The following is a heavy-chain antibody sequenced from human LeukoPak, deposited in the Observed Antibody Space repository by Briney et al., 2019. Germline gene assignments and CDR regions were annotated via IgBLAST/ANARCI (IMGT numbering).Heavy chain of an antibody. Sequence: ASVKVSCKASGYTFTSYGISWVRQAPGQGLEWMGWISVYNGITNYAQKLQGRVTMTTDTSTSTAYMELRSLRSDDMAVYYCARDTRPYSSGWYIYFDYWGQGTLVTVSS. J-gene: IGHJ4*02. CDR2: ISVYNGIT. D-gene: IGHD6-19*01. CDR3: ARDTRPYSSGWYIYFDY. V-gene: IGHV1-18*03. CDR1: GYTFTSYG.